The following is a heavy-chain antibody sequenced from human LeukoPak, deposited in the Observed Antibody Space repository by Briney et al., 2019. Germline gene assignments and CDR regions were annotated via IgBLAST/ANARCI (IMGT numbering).Heavy chain of an antibody. Sequence: GGSLRLPCAASGFTFSSYAMHWVRRAPGKGLEWVAVISYDGSNKYYADSVKGRFTISRDNSKNTLYLQMNSLRAEDTAVYYCASGYCSGGSCYCFYWGQGTLVTVSS. V-gene: IGHV3-30-3*01. CDR3: ASGYCSGGSCYCFY. CDR2: ISYDGSNK. CDR1: GFTFSSYA. D-gene: IGHD2-15*01. J-gene: IGHJ4*02.